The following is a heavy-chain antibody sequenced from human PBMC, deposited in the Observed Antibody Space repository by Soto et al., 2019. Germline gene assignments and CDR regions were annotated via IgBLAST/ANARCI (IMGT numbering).Heavy chain of an antibody. Sequence: SETLSLTCAVYGGSLSGYYWSWIRQPPGQGLAWSGEINHSGSTNYNPSLKSRVTISVDTSKNQFSLKLSSVTAADTAVYYCARSGYYDRSGYYSYLYFYYYGMDVCGQETTVTVYS. J-gene: IGHJ6*02. CDR3: ARSGYYDRSGYYSYLYFYYYGMDV. D-gene: IGHD3-22*01. CDR1: GGSLSGYY. V-gene: IGHV4-34*01. CDR2: INHSGST.